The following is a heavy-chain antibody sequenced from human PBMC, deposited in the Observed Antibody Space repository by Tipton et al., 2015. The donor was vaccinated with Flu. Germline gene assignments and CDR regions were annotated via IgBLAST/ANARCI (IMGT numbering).Heavy chain of an antibody. CDR3: ARQATGGSGSYCCGMDV. D-gene: IGHD3-10*01. Sequence: TLSLTCTVSGGSISSGGYYWGWIRQPPGKGLEWIGSIYYSGSTYYNPSLKSRVTISVDTSKNQFSLKLSSVTAADTAVYYCARQATGGSGSYCCGMDVWGQGTTVTVSS. CDR2: IYYSGST. V-gene: IGHV4-39*01. CDR1: GGSISSGGYY. J-gene: IGHJ6*02.